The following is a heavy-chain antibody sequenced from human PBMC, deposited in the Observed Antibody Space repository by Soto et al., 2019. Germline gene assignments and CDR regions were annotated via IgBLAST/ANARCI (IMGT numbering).Heavy chain of an antibody. V-gene: IGHV4-61*01. D-gene: IGHD3-16*01. J-gene: IGHJ6*02. CDR1: GGSVSSGSYY. Sequence: SETLSLTCTVSGGSVSSGSYYWSWIRQPPGKGLEWIGYIYYSGSTNYDPSLKSRVTISVDTSKNQFSLKLSSVTAADAAVYYCAREAGGSYYYYGMDVWGQGTTVTVSS. CDR3: AREAGGSYYYYGMDV. CDR2: IYYSGST.